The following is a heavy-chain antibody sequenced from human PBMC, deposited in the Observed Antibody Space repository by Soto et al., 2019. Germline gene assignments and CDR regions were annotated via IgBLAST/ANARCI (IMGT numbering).Heavy chain of an antibody. CDR3: AKGPQTYYSGWFDP. Sequence: EVQLLESGGGLVQPGGSLRLSRAASGFTFSSYAMSWVRQAPGKGLEWVSAISGSGGSIYYADSVKGRFTISRDNSKNTLYLQRNSLRAEDTAVYYCAKGPQTYYSGWFDPWGQGTLVTVSS. CDR2: ISGSGGSI. CDR1: GFTFSSYA. J-gene: IGHJ5*02. V-gene: IGHV3-23*01. D-gene: IGHD3-10*01.